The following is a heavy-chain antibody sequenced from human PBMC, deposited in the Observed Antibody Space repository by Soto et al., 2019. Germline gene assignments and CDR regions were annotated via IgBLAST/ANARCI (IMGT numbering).Heavy chain of an antibody. V-gene: IGHV4-31*03. CDR3: TRGPIGRVSDI. CDR2: IYDSGST. J-gene: IGHJ3*02. CDR1: GGSFSSGSYS. D-gene: IGHD3-10*01. Sequence: QVQLQESGPGLVKPSQTLSLTCTVSGGSFSSGSYSWSWIRQLPGRGLEWMGYIYDSGSTFYRPSLKSRVNILMDRSKNQFSLELNSVTAADTAEYYCTRGPIGRVSDIWGQGTVVTVSS.